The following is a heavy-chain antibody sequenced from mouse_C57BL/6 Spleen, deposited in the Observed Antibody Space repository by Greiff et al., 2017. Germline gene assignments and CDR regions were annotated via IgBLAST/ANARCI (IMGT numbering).Heavy chain of an antibody. Sequence: VQLQQPGAELVKPGASVKLSCKASGYTFTSYWMQWVKQRPGQGLEWIGEIDPSDSYTNYNQKFKGKATLTVDTSSSTAYMQLRSLTSEDSAVYYCARRADGSPQAYWGQGTLVTVSA. CDR1: GYTFTSYW. J-gene: IGHJ3*01. V-gene: IGHV1-50*01. D-gene: IGHD3-3*01. CDR2: IDPSDSYT. CDR3: ARRADGSPQAY.